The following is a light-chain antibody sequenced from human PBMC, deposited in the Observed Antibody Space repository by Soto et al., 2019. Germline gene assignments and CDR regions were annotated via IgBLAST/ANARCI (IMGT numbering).Light chain of an antibody. Sequence: QPVLAQPRSLSGSPGQSVTISCTGTSSDVGGYNYVSWYQQHPGKAPKLMIYDVSKRPSGVPDRFSGSKSGNTASLTISGLQAEDEADYYCCSYAGSYTYVFGTGTKLTVL. CDR3: CSYAGSYTYV. CDR1: SSDVGGYNY. J-gene: IGLJ1*01. CDR2: DVS. V-gene: IGLV2-11*01.